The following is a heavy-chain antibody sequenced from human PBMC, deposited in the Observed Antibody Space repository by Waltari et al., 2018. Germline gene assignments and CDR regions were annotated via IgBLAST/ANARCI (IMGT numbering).Heavy chain of an antibody. V-gene: IGHV3-49*05. D-gene: IGHD6-25*01. CDR1: VFGDYA. CDR2: IRSKAYGATT. Sequence: EVQRVESGGGLVKPGQSLRLSCAGSVFGDYAMGWFRQAPGKGLEWVGFIRSKAYGATTEYAASVTGRFSISRDDSKSIAYLQMNSLKTEDTAIYYCSIAADDFEYYFDYWGQGTLVTVSS. J-gene: IGHJ4*02. CDR3: SIAADDFEYYFDY.